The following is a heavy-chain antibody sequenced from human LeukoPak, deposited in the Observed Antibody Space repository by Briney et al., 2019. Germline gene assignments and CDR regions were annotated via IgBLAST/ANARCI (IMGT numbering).Heavy chain of an antibody. CDR2: IIPIFGTA. D-gene: IGHD6-6*01. Sequence: GASVKVSCKASGGTFSSYAISWVRQAPGQGLEWMGGIIPIFGTANYAQKFQGRVTITTDESTSTAYMELSSLRSEDTAVYYCARGGVYSSSGRSPFDYWGQGTLVTVSS. V-gene: IGHV1-69*05. J-gene: IGHJ4*02. CDR1: GGTFSSYA. CDR3: ARGGVYSSSGRSPFDY.